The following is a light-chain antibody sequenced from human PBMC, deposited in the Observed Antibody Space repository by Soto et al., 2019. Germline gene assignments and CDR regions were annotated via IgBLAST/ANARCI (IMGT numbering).Light chain of an antibody. CDR3: QQYGRSPPFT. CDR1: QSVSSTY. Sequence: EIVLTQSPGTLSLSPGERATLSCSASQSVSSTYIAWYQQNPGRAPRLLIYGASSRATGIPDRFSGSGSGTDFTLTISRLEPEDFAVYFCQQYGRSPPFTFGQGTKVEIK. CDR2: GAS. J-gene: IGKJ2*01. V-gene: IGKV3-20*01.